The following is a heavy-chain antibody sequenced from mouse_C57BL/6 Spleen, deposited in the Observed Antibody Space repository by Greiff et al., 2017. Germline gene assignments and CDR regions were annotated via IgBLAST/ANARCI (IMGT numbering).Heavy chain of an antibody. CDR3: ARDHYYGSSPRWYFDV. Sequence: EVKLVESGGGLVKPGGSLKLSCAASGFTFSSYAMSWVRQTPEKRLEWVATISDGGSYTYYPDNVKGRFTISRDNAKNNLYLQMSHLKSEDTAMYYCARDHYYGSSPRWYFDVWGTGTTVTVSS. CDR2: ISDGGSYT. J-gene: IGHJ1*03. CDR1: GFTFSSYA. D-gene: IGHD1-1*01. V-gene: IGHV5-4*01.